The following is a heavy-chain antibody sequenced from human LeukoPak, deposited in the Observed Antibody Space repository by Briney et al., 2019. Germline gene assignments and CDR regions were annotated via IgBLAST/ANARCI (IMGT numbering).Heavy chain of an antibody. V-gene: IGHV1-69*05. Sequence: GASVKVSCKASGGTFSSYAISWVRQAPGQGVEWMGGIITIFVTSTYAQNFQPRVTITTHESPSTAYMQLSSPRSEDTAVYYCARRNISSSSIDHYYYYMDVWGKGTTVTVSS. CDR2: IITIFVTS. CDR1: GGTFSSYA. J-gene: IGHJ6*03. D-gene: IGHD6-6*01. CDR3: ARRNISSSSIDHYYYYMDV.